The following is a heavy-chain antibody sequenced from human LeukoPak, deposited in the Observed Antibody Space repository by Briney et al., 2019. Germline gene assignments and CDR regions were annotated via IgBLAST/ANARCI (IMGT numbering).Heavy chain of an antibody. CDR3: ARDDYYGSGRFDP. CDR2: IYYSGST. V-gene: IGHV4-31*03. D-gene: IGHD3-10*01. J-gene: IGHJ5*02. CDR1: GGSISSGDYY. Sequence: SETLSLTCTVSGGSISSGDYYWSWIRQHPGKGLEWIGYIYYSGSTYCNPSLKSRVTISVDTSKDQFSLKLSSMTAADTAVYYCARDDYYGSGRFDPWGQGTLVTVSS.